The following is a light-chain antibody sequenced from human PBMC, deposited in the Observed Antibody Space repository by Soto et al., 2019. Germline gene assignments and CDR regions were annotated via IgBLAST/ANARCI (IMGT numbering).Light chain of an antibody. CDR3: RQYSNYPWT. CDR1: QSISSW. J-gene: IGKJ2*02. Sequence: DIQMTQSPSTLSASVGDRVAITCRASQSISSWLAWYQQKPGKVPKLLIYDASSLESGVPSRFSGSASGTEFTLTISSLQPDDFATYYCRQYSNYPWTFGQGTKLEIK. V-gene: IGKV1-5*01. CDR2: DAS.